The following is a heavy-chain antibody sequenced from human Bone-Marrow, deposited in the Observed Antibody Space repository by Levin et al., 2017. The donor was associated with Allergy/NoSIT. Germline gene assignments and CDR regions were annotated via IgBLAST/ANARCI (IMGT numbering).Heavy chain of an antibody. V-gene: IGHV3-9*01. CDR3: VKDLSSVTTAYLVS. Sequence: PGGSLRLSCAASGFTFDDYGLHWVRQAPGKGPEWVSGISWNSDIIEYADSVKGRFTISRDSAGKSLYLQMNSLRPDDTAIYCCVKDLSSVTTAYLVSWGQGTLVTVSS. CDR2: ISWNSDII. CDR1: GFTFDDYG. D-gene: IGHD4-11*01. J-gene: IGHJ4*02.